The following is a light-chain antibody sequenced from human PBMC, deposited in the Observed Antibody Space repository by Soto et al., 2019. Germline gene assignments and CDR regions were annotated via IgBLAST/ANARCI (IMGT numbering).Light chain of an antibody. CDR3: QQYRTSPYT. J-gene: IGKJ2*01. Sequence: ELVLTLSPGTLSLSTGERVPLSCRDSQSIRGNLLAWYKQRHDQASRLLIYGASTRAYDIPYRFSGSGSESDFTLTISRLEPKDYAMFYCQQYRTSPYTFGQGTK. CDR2: GAS. CDR1: QSIRGNL. V-gene: IGKV3-20*01.